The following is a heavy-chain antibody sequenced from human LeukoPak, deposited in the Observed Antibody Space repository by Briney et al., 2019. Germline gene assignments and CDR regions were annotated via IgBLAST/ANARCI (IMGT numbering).Heavy chain of an antibody. D-gene: IGHD3-10*01. CDR2: IYYSGST. CDR3: ASNYYGSGSPDY. CDR1: GGSISSYY. Sequence: SETLSLTCTVSGGSISSYYWSWIRQPPGKGLEWIGYIYYSGSTNYNPSLKSRVTISVDTSKYQFSLKLSSVTAADTAVYYGASNYYGSGSPDYWGQGNLVTVSS. J-gene: IGHJ4*02. V-gene: IGHV4-59*08.